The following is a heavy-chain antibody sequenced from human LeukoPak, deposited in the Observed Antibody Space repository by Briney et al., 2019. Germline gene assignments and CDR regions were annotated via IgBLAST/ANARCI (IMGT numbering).Heavy chain of an antibody. V-gene: IGHV1-69*02. CDR2: IIPILGIA. D-gene: IGHD6-19*01. Sequence: ASVKVSCKASGYTFTSYYMHWVRQAPGQGLEWMGRIIPILGIANYAQKFQGRVTITADKSTSTAYMELSSLRSEDTAVYYCAKTGPYSSGFYYGMDVWGQGTTVTVSS. CDR1: GYTFTSYY. J-gene: IGHJ6*02. CDR3: AKTGPYSSGFYYGMDV.